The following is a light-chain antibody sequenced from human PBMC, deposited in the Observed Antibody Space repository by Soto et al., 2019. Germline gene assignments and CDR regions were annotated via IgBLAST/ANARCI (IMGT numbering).Light chain of an antibody. CDR3: QQYGSSPVT. J-gene: IGKJ1*01. V-gene: IGKV3-20*01. CDR2: GAS. Sequence: ESVLTQSPGALSLSPGERATLSSRASQSVSSSYLAWYQQKPGQAPRLLIYGASSRATGIPDRFSGSGSGTDFTLTISRLEPEDFAVYYCQQYGSSPVTFGQGTKVDIK. CDR1: QSVSSSY.